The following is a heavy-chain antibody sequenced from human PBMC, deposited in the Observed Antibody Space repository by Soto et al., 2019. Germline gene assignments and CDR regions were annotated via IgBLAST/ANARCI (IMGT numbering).Heavy chain of an antibody. J-gene: IGHJ4*02. CDR2: IYYSGST. Sequence: SETLSLTCTVSGGSISSSSYYWGWIRQPPGKGLEWIGSIYYSGSTYYNPSLKSRVTLSVDTSKNQFSLKLSSVTAADTAVYYCARRGIGGGSYYFDYWGQGTLVTVSS. CDR3: ARRGIGGGSYYFDY. V-gene: IGHV4-39*01. D-gene: IGHD1-26*01. CDR1: GGSISSSSYY.